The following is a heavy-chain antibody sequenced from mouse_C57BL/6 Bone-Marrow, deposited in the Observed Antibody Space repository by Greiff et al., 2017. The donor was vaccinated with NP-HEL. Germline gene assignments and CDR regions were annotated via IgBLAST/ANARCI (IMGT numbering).Heavy chain of an antibody. Sequence: QVQLKESGAELVRPGTSVKVSCKASGYAFTNYLIEWVKQRPGQGLEWIGVINPGSGGTNYNEKFKGKATLTADKSSSTAYMQLSSLTSEDSAVYFCARLGTTVGAYWGQGTLVTVSA. CDR1: GYAFTNYL. CDR3: ARLGTTVGAY. CDR2: INPGSGGT. V-gene: IGHV1-54*01. D-gene: IGHD1-1*01. J-gene: IGHJ3*01.